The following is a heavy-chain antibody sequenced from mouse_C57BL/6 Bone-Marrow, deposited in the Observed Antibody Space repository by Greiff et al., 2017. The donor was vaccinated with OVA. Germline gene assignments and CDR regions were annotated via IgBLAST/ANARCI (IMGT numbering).Heavy chain of an antibody. D-gene: IGHD1-1*01. CDR3: ARSPITTVDY. J-gene: IGHJ2*01. Sequence: DVMLVESGGGLVKPGGSLKLSCAASGFTFSSYAMSWVRQTPEKRLEWVATISDGGSYTYYPDNVKGRFTISRDNAKNNLYLQMSHLKSEDTAMYDCARSPITTVDYWGQGTTLTVSS. CDR2: ISDGGSYT. V-gene: IGHV5-4*03. CDR1: GFTFSSYA.